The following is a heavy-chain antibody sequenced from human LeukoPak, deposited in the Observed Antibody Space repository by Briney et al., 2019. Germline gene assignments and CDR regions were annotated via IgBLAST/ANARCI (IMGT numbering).Heavy chain of an antibody. J-gene: IGHJ4*02. CDR2: MNPNSGNT. Sequence: ASVKVSCKASGYTFTSYDINWVRQATGQWLEWMGWMNPNSGNTGYAQKFQGRVTITRNTSISTAYMELSSLRSEDTAVYYCARAFRQETGTAISYYFDYWGQGTLVTVSS. CDR1: GYTFTSYD. D-gene: IGHD1-1*01. CDR3: ARAFRQETGTAISYYFDY. V-gene: IGHV1-8*03.